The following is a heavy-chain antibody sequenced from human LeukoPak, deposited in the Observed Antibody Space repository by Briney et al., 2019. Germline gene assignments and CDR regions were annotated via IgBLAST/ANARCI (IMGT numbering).Heavy chain of an antibody. Sequence: ASEKVSCKASGYTFTGYYLHWVRQAPGQGLEWMGWINPNSGGTNYAQKFQGRVTMTRDTSISTAYMEVSRLRSDGTAVYYCARVGGPGYSSGWYGYWGQGTLVTVSS. J-gene: IGHJ4*02. CDR3: ARVGGPGYSSGWYGY. D-gene: IGHD6-19*01. CDR1: GYTFTGYY. CDR2: INPNSGGT. V-gene: IGHV1-2*02.